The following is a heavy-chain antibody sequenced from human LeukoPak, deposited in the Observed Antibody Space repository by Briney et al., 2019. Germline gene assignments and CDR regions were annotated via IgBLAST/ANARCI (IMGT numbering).Heavy chain of an antibody. CDR2: ISYDGSNE. J-gene: IGHJ4*02. Sequence: SGGSLRLSCAASGFTFSSYVMHWVRQAPGKGLEWVAIISYDGSNEYYADSVKDRFTISRDNSKNTLYLQMNSLRAEDTAVYYCARDSPGELRDYWGQGTLVTVSS. D-gene: IGHD5-24*01. V-gene: IGHV3-30*04. CDR3: ARDSPGELRDY. CDR1: GFTFSSYV.